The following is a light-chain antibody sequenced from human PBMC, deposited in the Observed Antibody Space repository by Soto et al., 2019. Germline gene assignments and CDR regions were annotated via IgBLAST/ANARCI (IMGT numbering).Light chain of an antibody. J-gene: IGKJ2*01. CDR2: AAS. CDR1: QSISSSY. CDR3: QQYGSSPHT. Sequence: EIVLTQSPGTLSLSPGEGGTLSCRASQSISSSYLAWYQQKPGQSPRLLIYAASSGATGIPDRFSGSGSGTDFTLSITWLEPEDFAVYYCQQYGSSPHTFGQGTKLEI. V-gene: IGKV3-20*01.